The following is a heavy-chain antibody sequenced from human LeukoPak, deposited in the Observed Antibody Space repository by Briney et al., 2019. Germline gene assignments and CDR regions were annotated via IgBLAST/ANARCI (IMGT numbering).Heavy chain of an antibody. CDR2: VREDGNKD. CDR3: ARDEVGGPLKY. D-gene: IGHD1-26*01. J-gene: IGHJ4*02. V-gene: IGHV3-7*01. Sequence: GGSLRLSCLGSDFIFTKYWMTWVRQAPGKGLEWVANVREDGNKDNYIDSVRGRFTISRDNAKNSLYLQMNSLRAEDTAVYYCARDEVGGPLKYWGQGILVTVSS. CDR1: DFIFTKYW.